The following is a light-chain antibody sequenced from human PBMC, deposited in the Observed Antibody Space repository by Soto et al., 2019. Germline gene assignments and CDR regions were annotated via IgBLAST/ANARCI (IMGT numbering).Light chain of an antibody. V-gene: IGKV3-11*01. Sequence: EIVLTQSPATLSLSPGERATLSCRASQSVSTYLAWYQQKPGQAPRLLIFDASNRATGIPARFSGSGSGTDFTLIISSLEPEDFAVYYCQQRSDWSKTFGQGTKVEI. J-gene: IGKJ1*01. CDR3: QQRSDWSKT. CDR2: DAS. CDR1: QSVSTY.